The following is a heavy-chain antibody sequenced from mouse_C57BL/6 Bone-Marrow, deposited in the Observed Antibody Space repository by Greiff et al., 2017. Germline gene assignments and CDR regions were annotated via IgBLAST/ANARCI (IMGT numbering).Heavy chain of an antibody. CDR1: GFNIKDDY. CDR3: TTGLLSLD. J-gene: IGHJ2*01. CDR2: IDPENGDT. D-gene: IGHD2-1*01. Sequence: VQLKQSGAELVRPGASVKLSCTASGFNIKDDYMHWVKQRPEQGLEWIGWIDPENGDTEYASKFQGKATITADTSSNTAYLQLSSLTSEDAAVYYCTTGLLSLDWGQGTTPTVAS. V-gene: IGHV14-4*01.